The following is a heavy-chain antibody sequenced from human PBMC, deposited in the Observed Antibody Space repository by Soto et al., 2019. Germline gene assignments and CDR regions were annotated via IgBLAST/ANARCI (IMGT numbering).Heavy chain of an antibody. J-gene: IGHJ4*02. CDR1: GGSFSGYY. CDR3: ARAPRIAVAGTPFDY. D-gene: IGHD6-19*01. CDR2: INHSGST. Sequence: SETLSLTCAVYGGSFSGYYWSWIRQPPGKGLEWIGEINHSGSTNYNPSLKSRVTISVDTSKNQFSLKLSSVTAADTAVYYCARAPRIAVAGTPFDYWGQGTLVTVSS. V-gene: IGHV4-34*01.